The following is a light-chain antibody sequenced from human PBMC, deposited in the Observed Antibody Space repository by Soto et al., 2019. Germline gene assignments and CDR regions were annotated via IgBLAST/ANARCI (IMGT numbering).Light chain of an antibody. CDR3: QQRSNWPGIT. J-gene: IGKJ5*01. V-gene: IGKV3D-20*02. Sequence: EIVLTQSPGTLSLSPGERATLSCRASQSVSSSYLAWYQQKPGQAPRLLIYGASSRATGIPDRFSGSGSGTDFTLTISSLEPEDFAVYYCQQRSNWPGITFGQGTRLENK. CDR1: QSVSSSY. CDR2: GAS.